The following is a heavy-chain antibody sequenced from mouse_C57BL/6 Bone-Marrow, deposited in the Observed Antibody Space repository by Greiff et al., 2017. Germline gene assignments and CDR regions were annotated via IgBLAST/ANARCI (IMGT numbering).Heavy chain of an antibody. CDR3: ARDKGYDYDGFAY. CDR2: ISDGGSYT. CDR1: GFTFSSYA. J-gene: IGHJ3*01. V-gene: IGHV5-4*01. Sequence: EVHLVESGGGLVKPGGSLKLSCAASGFTFSSYAMSWVRQTPEKRLEWVATISDGGSYTYYPDNVKGRLTISRDNAKNNLYLQMSHLKSEDTAMYYCARDKGYDYDGFAYWGQGTLVTVSA. D-gene: IGHD2-4*01.